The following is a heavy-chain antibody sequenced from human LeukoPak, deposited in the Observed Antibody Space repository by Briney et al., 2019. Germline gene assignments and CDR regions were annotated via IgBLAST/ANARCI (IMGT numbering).Heavy chain of an antibody. J-gene: IGHJ4*02. D-gene: IGHD3-16*01. CDR3: VRGAIPTPYYFEY. CDR2: IFPGDSET. V-gene: IGHV5-51*01. Sequence: GESLKISCTVSGYSFTRYWIGWVRQTPGKGLGWMALIFPGDSETRYSLSFQGQVTISADKSNSTAYLQWGSLQASDTALYYCVRGAIPTPYYFEYWGQGTLLTVSS. CDR1: GYSFTRYW.